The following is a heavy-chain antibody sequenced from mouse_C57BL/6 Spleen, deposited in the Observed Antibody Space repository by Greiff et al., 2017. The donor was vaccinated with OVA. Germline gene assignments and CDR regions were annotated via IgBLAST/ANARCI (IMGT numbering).Heavy chain of an antibody. J-gene: IGHJ4*01. V-gene: IGHV1-82*01. CDR1: GYAFSSSW. CDR3: ARCPPYDHYAMDY. Sequence: QVQLQQSGPELVKPGASVKISCKASGYAFSSSWMTWVKQRPGQGLEWIGRIYPGDGDTNYNGKFKGKATLTADTSSSTAYMQLSSLTSEDSAVYFCARCPPYDHYAMDYWGQGTSVTVSS. CDR2: IYPGDGDT. D-gene: IGHD2-3*01.